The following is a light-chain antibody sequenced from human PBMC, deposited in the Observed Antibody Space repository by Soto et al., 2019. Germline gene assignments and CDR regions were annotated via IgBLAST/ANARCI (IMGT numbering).Light chain of an antibody. V-gene: IGKV3-15*01. CDR1: QSVSSN. Sequence: EIVMTQSPATLSVSPGERATLSCRASQSVSSNLAWYQQKPGQPPRLLIYGASTRATGIPARFSGSGSGTEFTLTISSLQSEDFAVYYCQQYNNWQLTFGGGTKVDIK. CDR2: GAS. CDR3: QQYNNWQLT. J-gene: IGKJ4*01.